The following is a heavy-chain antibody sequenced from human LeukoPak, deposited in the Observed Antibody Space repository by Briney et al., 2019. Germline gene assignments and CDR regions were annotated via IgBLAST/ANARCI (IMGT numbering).Heavy chain of an antibody. Sequence: GGSLRLSCAASGFTFRSYRMNWVRQAPGKGLDWVSSISSSSSYIYYTDSVKGRFTISRDNAKNSLYLQMNSLRAEDTAVYYCARDLYYDILTGYYLDSDAFDIWGQGTMVTVSS. V-gene: IGHV3-21*01. CDR2: ISSSSSYI. CDR3: ARDLYYDILTGYYLDSDAFDI. D-gene: IGHD3-9*01. CDR1: GFTFRSYR. J-gene: IGHJ3*02.